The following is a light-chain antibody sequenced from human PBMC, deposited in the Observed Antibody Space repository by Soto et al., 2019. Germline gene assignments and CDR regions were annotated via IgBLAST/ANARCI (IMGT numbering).Light chain of an antibody. V-gene: IGKV2-28*01. CDR1: QSLLHSNGYNY. CDR3: MQTLHTHGFT. Sequence: DIVMTQSPLSLPVTPGEPASISCRSSQSLLHSNGYNYLDWYLQKPGQSPQLLIYLGSNRASGVPERFSGRGSGTYFTLKSSRVEADYVGVYYCMQTLHTHGFTFGPGTKVDIK. CDR2: LGS. J-gene: IGKJ3*01.